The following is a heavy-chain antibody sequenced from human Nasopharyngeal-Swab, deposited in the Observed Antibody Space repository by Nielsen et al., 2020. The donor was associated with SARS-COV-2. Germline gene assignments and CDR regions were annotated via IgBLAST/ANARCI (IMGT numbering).Heavy chain of an antibody. CDR3: TTDFYFDY. CDR1: GFIFSASA. Sequence: GESLKISCAASGFIFSASAIHWVRQASGKGLEWVGRIGDKEDNYATTYGASVQGRFTISRDDSKNTAFLQMDCLKTEDTALYYCTTDFYFDYWGQGALVTVSS. J-gene: IGHJ4*02. V-gene: IGHV3-73*01. CDR2: IGDKEDNYAT.